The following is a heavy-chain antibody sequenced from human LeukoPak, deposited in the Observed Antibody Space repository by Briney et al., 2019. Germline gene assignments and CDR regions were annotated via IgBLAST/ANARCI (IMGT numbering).Heavy chain of an antibody. CDR3: ARDLKDPNVSYYYYCMDV. CDR2: IYYSGST. CDR1: GGSISSSSYY. Sequence: SETLSLTCTVSGGSISSSSYYWGWIRQPPGKGLEWIGSIYYSGSTYYNPSLKSRVTISVDTSKNQFSLKLSSVTAADTAVYYCARDLKDPNVSYYYYCMDVWGKGTTVTVSS. V-gene: IGHV4-39*07. D-gene: IGHD3-16*01. J-gene: IGHJ6*03.